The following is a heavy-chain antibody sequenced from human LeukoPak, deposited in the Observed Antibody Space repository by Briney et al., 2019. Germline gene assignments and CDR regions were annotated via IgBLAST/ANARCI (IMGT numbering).Heavy chain of an antibody. CDR3: ARDDKYSGYDSDY. J-gene: IGHJ4*02. CDR1: GFTFSSYA. D-gene: IGHD5-12*01. CDR2: ISYDGSNK. V-gene: IGHV3-30-3*01. Sequence: PGGSLRLSCAASGFTFSSYAMHWVRQAPGKGLEWVAVISYDGSNKYYADSVKGRFTISRDNSKNTLYLQMNSLRAEDTAVYYCARDDKYSGYDSDYWGQGTLVTVSS.